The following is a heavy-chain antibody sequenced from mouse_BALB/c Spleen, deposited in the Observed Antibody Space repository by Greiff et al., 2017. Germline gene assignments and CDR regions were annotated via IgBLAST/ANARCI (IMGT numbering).Heavy chain of an antibody. CDR3: ARGEAPYYRYDDFDY. J-gene: IGHJ2*01. Sequence: EVKLMESGGGLVKPGGSLKLSCAASGFTFSDYYMYWVRQTPEKRLEWVATISDGGSYTYYPDSVKGRFTISRDNARNILYLQMSSLRSEDTAMYYCARGEAPYYRYDDFDYWGQGTTLTVSS. CDR1: GFTFSDYY. D-gene: IGHD2-14*01. CDR2: ISDGGSYT. V-gene: IGHV5-4*02.